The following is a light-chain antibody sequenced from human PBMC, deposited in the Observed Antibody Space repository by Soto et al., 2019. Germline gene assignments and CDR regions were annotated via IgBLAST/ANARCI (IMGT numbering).Light chain of an antibody. J-gene: IGKJ5*01. V-gene: IGKV3-15*01. CDR3: QQYNKWPIT. Sequence: EIVLPQSPATLSVSPGEGATLSCRADQSVDSLLAWYQQRPGQAPRLLIYRASTRAAGIPDRFSGSGSGTEFPLTISSLQSEDFAAYYCQQYNKWPITFGQGTRLEI. CDR1: QSVDSL. CDR2: RAS.